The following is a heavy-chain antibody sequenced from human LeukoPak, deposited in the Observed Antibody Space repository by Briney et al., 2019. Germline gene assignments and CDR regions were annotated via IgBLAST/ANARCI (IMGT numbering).Heavy chain of an antibody. CDR3: ATIPAALDAFDI. J-gene: IGHJ3*02. D-gene: IGHD2-2*01. Sequence: GGSLRLSCAASGFTFSSYSMNWVRQAPGKGLEWVSSISSSSSYIYYADSVKGRFTISRDNAKNSLYLQMNSLRAEDTAVYYCATIPAALDAFDIWGQGTMVTVSS. CDR2: ISSSSSYI. V-gene: IGHV3-21*01. CDR1: GFTFSSYS.